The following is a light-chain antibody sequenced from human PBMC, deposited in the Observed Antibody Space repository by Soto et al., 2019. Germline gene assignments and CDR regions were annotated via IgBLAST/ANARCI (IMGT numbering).Light chain of an antibody. CDR3: QQYNSYSPT. Sequence: DIQMTQSPSTLSASVGDRVTITCRASQSISTWLAWYQHEPGKAPKLLIHKASSLQSGVPSRFSGSGSGTDFTLTISSLHPDDFATYYGQQYNSYSPTFGQGTRVEIK. V-gene: IGKV1-5*03. CDR1: QSISTW. CDR2: KAS. J-gene: IGKJ1*01.